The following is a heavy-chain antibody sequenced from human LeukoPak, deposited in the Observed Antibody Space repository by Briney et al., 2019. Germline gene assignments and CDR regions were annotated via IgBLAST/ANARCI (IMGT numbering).Heavy chain of an antibody. CDR2: IHHSGST. CDR1: GYSITSGYY. D-gene: IGHD6-19*01. J-gene: IGHJ3*01. CDR3: ARSYIAVTGPDTFDV. Sequence: SETLSPTCAVSGYSITSGYYWGWIRHPPGKGLEGIGSIHHSGSTYYNPPPRRRSTISVETPKTQFSLKLSSVPAADTAVYYCARSYIAVTGPDTFDVWGQGTMVTVSS. V-gene: IGHV4-38-2*01.